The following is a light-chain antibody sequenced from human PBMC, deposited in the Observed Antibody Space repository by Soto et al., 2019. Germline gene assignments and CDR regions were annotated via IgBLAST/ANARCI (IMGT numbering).Light chain of an antibody. CDR3: QSYDSSLSGYV. J-gene: IGLJ1*01. CDR2: GNS. V-gene: IGLV1-40*01. CDR1: SSNIGAGYD. Sequence: QSVLTQPPSVSGAPGQRVTISCTGSSSNIGAGYDVHWYQQLPGTAPKLLIYGNSNRPSGVPDRFSGSKSGTSASLAITGLQDEDEADYYCQSYDSSLSGYVFGTGTKVTV.